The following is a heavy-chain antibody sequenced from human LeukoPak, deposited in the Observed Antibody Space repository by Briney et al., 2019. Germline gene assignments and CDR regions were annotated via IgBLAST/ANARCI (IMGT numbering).Heavy chain of an antibody. CDR1: GFTFSSYA. V-gene: IGHV3-23*01. J-gene: IGHJ4*02. Sequence: GGSLRLSCAASGFTFSSYAVSWVRQAPGKGLEWVSAISGSGASTYYADSVKGRFTISRDNSKSTLYLQMNSLRAEDTAVYYCARGKYCTSTSCYSPVDYFEYWGQGTLVTVSS. D-gene: IGHD2-2*02. CDR3: ARGKYCTSTSCYSPVDYFEY. CDR2: ISGSGAST.